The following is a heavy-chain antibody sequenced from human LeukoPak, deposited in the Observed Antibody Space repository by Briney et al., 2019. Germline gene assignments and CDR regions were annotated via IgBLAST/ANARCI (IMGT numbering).Heavy chain of an antibody. D-gene: IGHD1-26*01. CDR3: ARDLSVGAKPNLGFDY. J-gene: IGHJ4*02. V-gene: IGHV3-21*01. CDR2: ISSSSTYI. CDR1: GFTFSSYA. Sequence: GGSLRLSCAASGFTFSSYAMNWVRQAPGKGLEWVSSISSSSTYIYYADSMKGRFTLSRDNAKNSLYLQMNSLRAEDTAIYYCARDLSVGAKPNLGFDYWGQGTLVTVSS.